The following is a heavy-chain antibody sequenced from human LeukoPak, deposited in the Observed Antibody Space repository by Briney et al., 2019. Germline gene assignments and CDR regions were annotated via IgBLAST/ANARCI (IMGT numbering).Heavy chain of an antibody. J-gene: IGHJ4*02. V-gene: IGHV3-23*01. CDR2: ISGSGGST. Sequence: PGGSLRLSCAASGFTFSSYAMSWVRQAPGKGLEWVSAISGSGGSTYYADSVKGRFTISRDNSKNTLYLQMNSLRAEDTAVYYCAKAHNIVLMVYAIDYWGQGTLVTVSS. D-gene: IGHD2-8*01. CDR3: AKAHNIVLMVYAIDY. CDR1: GFTFSSYA.